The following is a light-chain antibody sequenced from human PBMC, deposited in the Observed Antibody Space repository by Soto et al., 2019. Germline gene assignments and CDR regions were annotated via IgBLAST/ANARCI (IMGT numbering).Light chain of an antibody. V-gene: IGKV1-5*01. CDR1: QIINSW. Sequence: DIQMTQSPSTLSASVGDRVTITCRASQIINSWLAWYQQKPGKAPKLLIYDASDLESGVPSRFSGSGSGTEFTLTISRLEPEDFAVYYCHQYGSSPPYTFGQGTKLEI. J-gene: IGKJ2*01. CDR2: DAS. CDR3: HQYGSSPPYT.